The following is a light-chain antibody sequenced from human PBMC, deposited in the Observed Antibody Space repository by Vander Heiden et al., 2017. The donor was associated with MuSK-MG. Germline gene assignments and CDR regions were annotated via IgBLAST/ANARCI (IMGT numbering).Light chain of an antibody. CDR2: DVS. Sequence: QSALTQPASVSGSPGQSITISCPGTRRNVGDNNVVSCYQQYPGKPSKLMIYDVSNRPSGVSNRFSGAKSGNTASLTISGLQAEDEADYYCTSYTSSGTWVFGGGTKLTVL. CDR1: RRNVGDNNV. CDR3: TSYTSSGTWV. V-gene: IGLV2-14*01. J-gene: IGLJ3*02.